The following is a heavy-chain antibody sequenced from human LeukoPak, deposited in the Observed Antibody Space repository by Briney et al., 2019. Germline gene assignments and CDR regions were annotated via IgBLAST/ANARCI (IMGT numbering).Heavy chain of an antibody. D-gene: IGHD1-14*01. CDR2: INPSGSST. CDR1: GVTFSNYW. CDR3: ARSNQADDY. J-gene: IGHJ4*02. V-gene: IGHV3-74*01. Sequence: GGSLRLSCAASGVTFSNYWMHWVRQVPGKGLVWVSRINPSGSSTTYADSVKGRFTISRDNAKNMLYLQMDSLRAEDTGIYYCARSNQADDYWGQGTLVTVSS.